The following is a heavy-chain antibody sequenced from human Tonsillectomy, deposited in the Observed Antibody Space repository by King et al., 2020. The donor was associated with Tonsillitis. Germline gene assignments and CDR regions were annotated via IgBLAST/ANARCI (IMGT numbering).Heavy chain of an antibody. CDR1: GYTFTGYY. J-gene: IGHJ5*02. D-gene: IGHD6-19*01. Sequence: QLVQSGAEVKKPGASVKVSSKASGYTFTGYYMHWVRQAPGQGLEWMGWINPNSGGTNYAQKFQGRVTMTRDTSITTAYMELSSLGSDDTAVYYCARCSSGWYNWFDPWGQGTLVTVSS. CDR3: ARCSSGWYNWFDP. CDR2: INPNSGGT. V-gene: IGHV1-2*02.